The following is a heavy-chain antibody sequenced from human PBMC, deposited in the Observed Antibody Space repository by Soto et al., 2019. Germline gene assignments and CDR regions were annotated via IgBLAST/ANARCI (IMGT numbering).Heavy chain of an antibody. CDR1: GGSISSYY. Sequence: QVQLQESGPGLVKPSETLSLTCTVSGGSISSYYWSWIRQPAGKGLEWIGRIYTSGSTNYNPSLKSRVTMSVDTSKNQFSLKLSAVTAADTAVYYCAREHMTTVVQYYFDYWGQGTLVTVSS. D-gene: IGHD4-17*01. CDR3: AREHMTTVVQYYFDY. J-gene: IGHJ4*02. V-gene: IGHV4-4*07. CDR2: IYTSGST.